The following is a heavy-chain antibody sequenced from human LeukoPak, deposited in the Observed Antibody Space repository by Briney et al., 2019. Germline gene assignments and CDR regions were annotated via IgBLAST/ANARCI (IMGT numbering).Heavy chain of an antibody. V-gene: IGHV4-34*01. CDR1: GVSFSGYY. D-gene: IGHD2-2*02. J-gene: IGHJ4*02. CDR3: ARRAALIPFDY. CDR2: INHSGST. Sequence: PSETLSLTCAVYGVSFSGYYWSWIRQPPGKGLEWIGEINHSGSTNYNPSLKSRVTISVDTSKNQFSLKLSSVTAADTAVYYCARRAALIPFDYWGQGTLVTVSS.